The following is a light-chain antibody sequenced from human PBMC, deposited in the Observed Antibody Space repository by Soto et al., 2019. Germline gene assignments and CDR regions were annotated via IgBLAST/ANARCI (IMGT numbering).Light chain of an antibody. CDR2: AVS. CDR1: QSVSSN. J-gene: IGKJ1*01. V-gene: IGKV3-15*01. CDR3: QQYNKWPLT. Sequence: EIMMTQSPGTLSASPGERATISCRASQSVSSNLAWYQQKPGQAPRLLIYAVSTRATGIPARFSGSGSGTEFPLTISSLQSGVFAVYYCQQYNKWPLTFGQGTKVEIK.